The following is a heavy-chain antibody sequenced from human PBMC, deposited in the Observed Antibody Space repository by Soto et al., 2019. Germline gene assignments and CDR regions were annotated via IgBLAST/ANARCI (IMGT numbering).Heavy chain of an antibody. CDR2: IDPSDSYT. V-gene: IGHV5-10-1*01. Sequence: GESLKISCKGSGYSFTSYWISWVRQMPGKGLEWMGRIDPSDSYTNYSPSFQGHVTISADKSISTAYLRWSSLKASDTAMYYCARLVVVPAATPPYYYYYYGMDVWGQGTTVTVSS. CDR1: GYSFTSYW. CDR3: ARLVVVPAATPPYYYYYYGMDV. D-gene: IGHD2-2*01. J-gene: IGHJ6*02.